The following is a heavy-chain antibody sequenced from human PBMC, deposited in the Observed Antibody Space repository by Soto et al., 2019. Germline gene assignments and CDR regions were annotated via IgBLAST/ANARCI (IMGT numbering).Heavy chain of an antibody. J-gene: IGHJ4*02. CDR3: ARGRYGDY. CDR2: ISAHNGNT. CDR1: GYAFTTYG. V-gene: IGHV1-18*01. Sequence: QVHLVQSGAEVKKPGASVKVSCKGSGYAFTTYGITWVLQARGQGLEWMGWISAHNGNTNYAQKPQGRVTVTSDTSTSTAYMELRSLRSDDTAVYYCARGRYGDYWGQGDLVTVSS. D-gene: IGHD1-1*01.